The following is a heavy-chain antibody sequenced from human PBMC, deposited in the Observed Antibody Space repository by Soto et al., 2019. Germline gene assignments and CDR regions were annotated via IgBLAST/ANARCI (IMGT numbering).Heavy chain of an antibody. J-gene: IGHJ3*01. CDR1: GFTFNNYC. CDR2: ISNDGSDK. CDR3: AKAQGIAASHGID. V-gene: IGHV3-30*18. D-gene: IGHD6-13*01. Sequence: QVQLVESGGGVVQPGRSQRLSCAASGFTFNNYCMHWVRQAPGKGLEWVATISNDGSDKYYADSVKGRLTISRDNSKNTVYLQMNSLRAEDTAVYYCAKAQGIAASHGIDWGQGTMVTVSS.